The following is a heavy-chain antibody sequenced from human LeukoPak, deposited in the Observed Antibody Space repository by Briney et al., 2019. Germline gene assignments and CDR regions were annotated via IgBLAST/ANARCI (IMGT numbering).Heavy chain of an antibody. CDR3: ARDGHYYGSGSYYRDYYYYGMDV. D-gene: IGHD3-10*01. J-gene: IGHJ6*02. CDR1: GFPFSSYA. Sequence: GGSLRLPCAASGFPFSSYAMHWVRQAPGKGLEYVSAISSNGGSTYYANSVKGRFTISRDNSKNTLYLQMGSLRAEDMAVYYCARDGHYYGSGSYYRDYYYYGMDVWGQGTTVTVSS. CDR2: ISSNGGST. V-gene: IGHV3-64*01.